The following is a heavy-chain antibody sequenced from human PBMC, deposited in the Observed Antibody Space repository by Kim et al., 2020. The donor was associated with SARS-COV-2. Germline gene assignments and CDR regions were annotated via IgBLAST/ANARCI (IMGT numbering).Heavy chain of an antibody. CDR3: VRHKGELLEAFDI. D-gene: IGHD1-26*01. CDR2: IYYSGST. Sequence: SETLSLTCTVSGGSISSSSYYWGWIRQPPGKGLVWIGTIYYSGSTYYNASLKSRVTISVDTSKNQFSLKLHFVTAADTAVYHCVRHKGELLEAFDIWGQG. J-gene: IGHJ3*02. CDR1: GGSISSSSYY. V-gene: IGHV4-39*01.